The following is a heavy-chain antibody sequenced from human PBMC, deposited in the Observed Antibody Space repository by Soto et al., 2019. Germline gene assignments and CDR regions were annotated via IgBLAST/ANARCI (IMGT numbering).Heavy chain of an antibody. V-gene: IGHV4-59*01. Sequence: ASETLSLTCTVSGVSISTYYWSWIRQPPGKGLEWIGYIYCSGSTNYNPSLKSRVTISVDTSKSQFSLKLTSVTAADTAVYYCARDQGGDSDYWGQGSLVTVPS. CDR2: IYCSGST. J-gene: IGHJ4*02. CDR1: GVSISTYY. CDR3: ARDQGGDSDY. D-gene: IGHD2-21*02.